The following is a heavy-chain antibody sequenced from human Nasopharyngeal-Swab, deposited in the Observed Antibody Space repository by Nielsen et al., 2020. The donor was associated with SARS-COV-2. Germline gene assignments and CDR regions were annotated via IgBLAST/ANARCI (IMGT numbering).Heavy chain of an antibody. J-gene: IGHJ2*01. CDR3: AKDLPEGWNSYLWYFDL. D-gene: IGHD1-1*01. CDR1: GFTFSSYS. Sequence: GESLKISCAASGFTFSSYSMNWVRQAPGMGLEWVSVIHSDGTSTKYADSVKGRFTISRDNSKDTLYLQMNSLRAEDTAVYYCAKDLPEGWNSYLWYFDLWGSGTLVTVSS. V-gene: IGHV3-23*03. CDR2: IHSDGTST.